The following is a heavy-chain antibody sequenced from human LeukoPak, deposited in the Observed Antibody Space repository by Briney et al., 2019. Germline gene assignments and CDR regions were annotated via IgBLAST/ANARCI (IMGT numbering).Heavy chain of an antibody. Sequence: SQTLSLTCTVSGASISSGSYFWSWVRQPAGKALEWIGRFHTSGGTNYNPSLESRVTISVDTSKNQFSLKLTSVTAADTAVYYCARDVTPATLWGQGTLVTVSS. V-gene: IGHV4-61*02. D-gene: IGHD3-16*01. J-gene: IGHJ4*02. CDR2: FHTSGGT. CDR1: GASISSGSYF. CDR3: ARDVTPATL.